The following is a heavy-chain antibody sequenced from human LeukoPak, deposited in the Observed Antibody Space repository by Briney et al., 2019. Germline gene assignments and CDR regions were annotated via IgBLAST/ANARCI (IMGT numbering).Heavy chain of an antibody. V-gene: IGHV1-46*01. Sequence: GASVKVSCKASGYTFTSYYLNWVRQAPGQGLEWMGIINPSGGSTSYAQKFQGRVTMTRDMSTSTVYMELSSLRSEDTAVYYCAREEGGDSSGYYLLVRGQGTLVTVSS. CDR2: INPSGGST. CDR1: GYTFTSYY. J-gene: IGHJ4*02. D-gene: IGHD3-22*01. CDR3: AREEGGDSSGYYLLV.